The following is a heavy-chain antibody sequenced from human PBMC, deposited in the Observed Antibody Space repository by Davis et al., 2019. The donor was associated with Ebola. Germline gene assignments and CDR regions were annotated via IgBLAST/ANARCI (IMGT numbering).Heavy chain of an antibody. CDR1: GYSFTSYW. V-gene: IGHV5-51*01. CDR3: ARQGAMANGEGDY. J-gene: IGHJ4*02. Sequence: GESLKISCKGSGYSFTSYWIVWVRQMPGKGLECMGIIFPGDSDTRYSPSFQGQVTISADKSISTAYLQWSSLKASDTAMYYCARQGAMANGEGDYWGQGTLVTVSS. CDR2: IFPGDSDT. D-gene: IGHD2-8*01.